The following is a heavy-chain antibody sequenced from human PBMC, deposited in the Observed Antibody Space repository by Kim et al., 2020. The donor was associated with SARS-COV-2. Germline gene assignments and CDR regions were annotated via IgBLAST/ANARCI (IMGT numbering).Heavy chain of an antibody. CDR2: IYSGGST. CDR1: GFTVSSNY. Sequence: GGSLRLSCAASGFTVSSNYMSWVRQAPGKGLEWVSVIYSGGSTYYADSVKGRFTISRDNSKNTLYLQMNSLRAEDTAVYYCAGDFPPWIAAAGNDYWGQGTLVTVSS. CDR3: AGDFPPWIAAAGNDY. V-gene: IGHV3-66*01. J-gene: IGHJ4*02. D-gene: IGHD6-13*01.